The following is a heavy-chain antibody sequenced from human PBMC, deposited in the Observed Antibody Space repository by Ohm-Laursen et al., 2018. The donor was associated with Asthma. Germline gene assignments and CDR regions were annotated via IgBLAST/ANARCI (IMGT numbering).Heavy chain of an antibody. CDR1: GGSISSGSYY. J-gene: IGHJ4*02. D-gene: IGHD3-22*01. CDR3: ARGSFYYESTGYYFFDH. V-gene: IGHV4-31*03. Sequence: TLSLTCTVSGGSISSGSYYWSWIRQHPAKGLEWIGYIYYSGNTYSNPSLRSRVAISVDTSTNQFSLNLTSVTAADTAVYYCARGSFYYESTGYYFFDHWGQGALVTVSS. CDR2: IYYSGNT.